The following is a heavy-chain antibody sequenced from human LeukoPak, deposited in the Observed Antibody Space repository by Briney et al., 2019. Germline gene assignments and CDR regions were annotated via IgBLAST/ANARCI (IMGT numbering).Heavy chain of an antibody. CDR1: GYTFTTYD. CDR2: MNPNSGNT. V-gene: IGHV1-8*01. CDR3: TRGRPSSFDY. Sequence: SVKVSCNASGYTFTTYDINWVRQATGQGLEWMGWMNPNSGNTGYAQKFQGRVTMTRDTSISTAYMELSSLRSEDTAVYYCTRGRPSSFDYWGQGTLVTVSS. J-gene: IGHJ4*02.